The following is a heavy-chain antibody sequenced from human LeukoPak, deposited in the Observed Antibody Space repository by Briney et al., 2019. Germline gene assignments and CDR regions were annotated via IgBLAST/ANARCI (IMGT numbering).Heavy chain of an antibody. CDR3: ARVATITHPYYYFYMDV. J-gene: IGHJ6*03. CDR2: IYTSGST. D-gene: IGHD5-12*01. Sequence: SETLSLTCTVSGDSISSYYWSWIRQPPGKGLEWIGYIYTSGSTNYNPSLKSRVTISVDTSKNQFSLQLSSVTAADTAVYYCARVATITHPYYYFYMDVWGKGTTVTVSS. V-gene: IGHV4-4*09. CDR1: GDSISSYY.